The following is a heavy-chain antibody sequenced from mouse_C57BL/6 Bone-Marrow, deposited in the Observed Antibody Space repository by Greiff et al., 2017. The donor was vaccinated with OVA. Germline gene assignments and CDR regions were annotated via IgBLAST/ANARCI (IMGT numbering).Heavy chain of an antibody. CDR1: GYTFTSYG. V-gene: IGHV1-81*01. D-gene: IGHD2-2*01. J-gene: IGHJ3*01. CDR3: AGYDFWFAY. Sequence: QVQLQQSGAELARPGASVKLSCKVSGYTFTSYGISWVKQRTGQGLEWIGEIYPRSGNTYYNEKFKGKATLTADKSSSTAYMELRSLTSEDSAVYFCAGYDFWFAYWGQGTLVTVSA. CDR2: IYPRSGNT.